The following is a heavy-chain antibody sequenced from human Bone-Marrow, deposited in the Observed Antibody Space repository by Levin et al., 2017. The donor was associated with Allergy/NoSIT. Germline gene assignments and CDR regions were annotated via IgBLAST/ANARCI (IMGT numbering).Heavy chain of an antibody. J-gene: IGHJ4*02. CDR1: GSSISSASYF. CDR3: VPDTTTSFDY. CDR2: ISYSGST. Sequence: PSETLSLTCTVSGSSISSASYFWGWIRQPPGKELEWIGSISYSGSTHYNPSLKGRASFSLDTSKNQLTLQLMSVPAADTATCFCVPDTTTSFDYWGQGTLVTVSS. V-gene: IGHV4-39*01. D-gene: IGHD1-14*01.